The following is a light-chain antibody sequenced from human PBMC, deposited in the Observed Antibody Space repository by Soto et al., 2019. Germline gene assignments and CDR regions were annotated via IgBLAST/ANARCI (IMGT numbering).Light chain of an antibody. CDR1: QSVDSN. Sequence: EIVMTQSPATLSVSPGDGATLSCRASQSVDSNLAWYQQKPGQTPRLLMYAASTRPTGIPARFSGSGSGTDFTLTISSLEPEDFAVYYCQQRSNWVTFGPGTKVDIK. V-gene: IGKV3-11*01. CDR3: QQRSNWVT. CDR2: AAS. J-gene: IGKJ3*01.